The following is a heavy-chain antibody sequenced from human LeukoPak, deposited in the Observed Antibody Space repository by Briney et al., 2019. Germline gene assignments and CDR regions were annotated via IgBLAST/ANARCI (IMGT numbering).Heavy chain of an antibody. D-gene: IGHD3-9*01. CDR2: IYHSEST. CDR3: ARSHDILTGYYVFDY. CDR1: GGSISSSNW. Sequence: PSETLSLTCAVSGGSISSSNWWSWVRQPPGKGLEWIGEIYHSESTNYNPSLKSRVTISVDKSKNQFSLKLTSVTAADTAVCYCARSHDILTGYYVFDYWGQGTLVTVSS. V-gene: IGHV4-4*02. J-gene: IGHJ4*02.